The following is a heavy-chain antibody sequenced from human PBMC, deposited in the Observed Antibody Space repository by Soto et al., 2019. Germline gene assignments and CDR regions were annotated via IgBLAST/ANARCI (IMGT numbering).Heavy chain of an antibody. V-gene: IGHV3-30*18. CDR2: ISYDGSNK. CDR1: GFTFSSYG. CDR3: AKASITSTAMATTFDY. J-gene: IGHJ4*02. Sequence: GGSLRLSCAASGFTFSSYGMHWVRQAPGKGLEWVAVISYDGSNKYYADSVKGRFTISRDNSKNTLYLQMNSLRAEDTAVYYCAKASITSTAMATTFDYWGQGTLVTVSS. D-gene: IGHD5-18*01.